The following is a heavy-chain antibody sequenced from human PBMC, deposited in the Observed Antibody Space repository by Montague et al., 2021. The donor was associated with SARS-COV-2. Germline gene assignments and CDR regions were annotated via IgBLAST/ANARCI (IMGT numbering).Heavy chain of an antibody. CDR2: INHTGST. D-gene: IGHD1-26*01. Sequence: SETLSLTCAVYGGSFSNKYWTWIRQPQGKGLEWIGEINHTGSTNYKPSLKRRVTISVDTSKNQFSLKVSPVTAADTAVYFCARGLMSGSYYLGLDYWGHGTLVTVSS. CDR3: ARGLMSGSYYLGLDY. CDR1: GGSFSNKY. J-gene: IGHJ4*01. V-gene: IGHV4-34*01.